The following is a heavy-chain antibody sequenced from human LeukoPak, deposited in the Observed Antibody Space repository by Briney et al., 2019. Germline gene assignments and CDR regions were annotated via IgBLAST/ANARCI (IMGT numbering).Heavy chain of an antibody. D-gene: IGHD4-11*01. Sequence: GGSLRLSCAASGFTFSSYAMHWVRQAPGKGLEWVAVISYDGSNKYYADSVKGRFTISRDNSKNTLYLQMNSLRAEDTAVYYCARPLMTTDYYGMDVWGQGTTVTVSS. J-gene: IGHJ6*02. CDR2: ISYDGSNK. V-gene: IGHV3-30-3*01. CDR3: ARPLMTTDYYGMDV. CDR1: GFTFSSYA.